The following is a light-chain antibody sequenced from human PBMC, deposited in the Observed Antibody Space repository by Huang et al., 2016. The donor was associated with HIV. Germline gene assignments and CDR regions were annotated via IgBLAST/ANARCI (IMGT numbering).Light chain of an antibody. CDR1: QSVSSN. CDR3: QQYNNWPPAT. J-gene: IGKJ3*01. Sequence: EIVMTQSPATLSVSPGERATLSCRASQSVSSNLAWYQQKPGQAPRRLIYGASTRATGIPARFSGSGSGTECTLTISSLQSEDFAVYYCQQYNNWPPATFGPGTKVDIK. V-gene: IGKV3-15*01. CDR2: GAS.